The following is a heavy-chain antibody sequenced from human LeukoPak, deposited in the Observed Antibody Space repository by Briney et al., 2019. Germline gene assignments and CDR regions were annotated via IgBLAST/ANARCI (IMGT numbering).Heavy chain of an antibody. CDR1: GGSISSYY. V-gene: IGHV4-4*07. J-gene: IGHJ6*03. CDR3: ARDKRLVVPAAIGYYYYMDV. CDR2: IYTSGST. Sequence: SGTLSLTCTVSGGSISSYYWSWIRQPAGKGLEWIGRIYTSGSTNYNPSLKSRVTMSVDTSKNQFSLKLSSVTAADTAVYYCARDKRLVVPAAIGYYYYMDVWGKGTTVTVSS. D-gene: IGHD2-2*02.